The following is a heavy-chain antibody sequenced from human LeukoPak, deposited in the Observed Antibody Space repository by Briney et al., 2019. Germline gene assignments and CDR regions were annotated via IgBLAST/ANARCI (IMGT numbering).Heavy chain of an antibody. CDR2: LIGSSGST. V-gene: IGHV3-23*01. Sequence: GGSLRLSCAASGFTSTKYAVNWVRHAPGKGLEWVSVLIGSSGSTDYADSVKGRFTMPRDISKNTLFLQMNSLRAEDTAIYYCAKGAYDYIEIAYFDSWGQGTLVTVSS. CDR1: GFTSTKYA. CDR3: AKGAYDYIEIAYFDS. D-gene: IGHD5-12*01. J-gene: IGHJ4*02.